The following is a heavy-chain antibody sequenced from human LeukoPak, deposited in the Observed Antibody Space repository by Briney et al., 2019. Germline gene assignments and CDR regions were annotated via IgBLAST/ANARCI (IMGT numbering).Heavy chain of an antibody. CDR1: GXSISSSSYY. CDR2: IYYSGST. J-gene: IGHJ1*01. V-gene: IGHV4-39*01. CDR3: ARAPDIVVVVAATNANRYFQH. Sequence: PSETLSLTCTVSGXSISSSSYYWGWIRQPPGKGLEWIGSIYYSGSTYYNPSLKSRVTISVDTSKNQFSLKLSSVTAADTAVYYCARAPDIVVVVAATNANRYFQHWGQGTLVTVSS. D-gene: IGHD2-15*01.